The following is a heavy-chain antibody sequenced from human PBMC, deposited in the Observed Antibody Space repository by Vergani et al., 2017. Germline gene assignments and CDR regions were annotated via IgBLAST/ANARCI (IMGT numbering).Heavy chain of an antibody. CDR3: ARDADFGSGRLNWFDP. J-gene: IGHJ5*02. CDR1: GFTFSSYW. D-gene: IGHD3-10*01. V-gene: IGHV3-7*04. Sequence: EVQLVESVGGLVQPGGSLRLSCAASGFTFSSYWMSWVRQAPGKGLEWVANIKQDGSEKYYVDSVKGRFTISRDNAKNSLYLQMNSLRAEDTAVYYCARDADFGSGRLNWFDPWGQGTLVTVSS. CDR2: IKQDGSEK.